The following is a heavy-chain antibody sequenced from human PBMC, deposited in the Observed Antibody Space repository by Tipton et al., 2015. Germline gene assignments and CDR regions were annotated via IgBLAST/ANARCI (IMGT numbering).Heavy chain of an antibody. J-gene: IGHJ4*02. CDR1: GGSIRGGSHY. CDR3: VDLGDYGDRSEY. V-gene: IGHV4-39*01. Sequence: TVSGGSIRGGSHYWGWIRQPPGKGLEYIGSGSTNDNPSLKSRVTISVDTSKNQFSLKLSSVTAADTAVYYCVDLGDYGDRSEYWGQGTLV. D-gene: IGHD4-17*01. CDR2: GST.